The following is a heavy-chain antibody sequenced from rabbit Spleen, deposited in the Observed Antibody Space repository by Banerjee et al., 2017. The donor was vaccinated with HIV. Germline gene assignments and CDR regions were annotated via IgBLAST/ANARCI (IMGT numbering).Heavy chain of an antibody. CDR2: IDPIFGIS. CDR1: GFGISKYG. J-gene: IGHJ4*01. CDR3: ARDSYRNYGGGEFNL. Sequence: QEQLVESGGGLVQPGGSLTLTCTVSGFGISKYGVTWVRQAPGKGLEWIGYIDPIFGISYYATWVNGRFTISKTSSTTVTLQMTTLTAADTATYFCARDSYRNYGGGEFNLWGPGTLVTVS. V-gene: IGHV1S39*01. D-gene: IGHD6-1*01.